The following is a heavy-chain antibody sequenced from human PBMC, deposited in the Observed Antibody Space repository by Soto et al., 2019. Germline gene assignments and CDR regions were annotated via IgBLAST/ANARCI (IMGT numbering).Heavy chain of an antibody. V-gene: IGHV4-31*03. CDR1: GGSISSGGYY. D-gene: IGHD3-22*01. Sequence: SETLSLTCTVSGGSISSGGYYWSWIRQHPGKGLEWIGYIYYSGSTYYNPSLKSRVTISVDTSKNQFSLKLSSVTAADTAVYYCAKVPQYYYDTPSGPGAFDIWGQGTMVTVSS. J-gene: IGHJ3*02. CDR3: AKVPQYYYDTPSGPGAFDI. CDR2: IYYSGST.